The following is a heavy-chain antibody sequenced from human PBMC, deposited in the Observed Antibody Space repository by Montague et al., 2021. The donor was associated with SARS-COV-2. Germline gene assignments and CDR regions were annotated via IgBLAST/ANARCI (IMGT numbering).Heavy chain of an antibody. CDR3: ARSRANVPSRPGFDY. CDR1: GASVASGNFY. J-gene: IGHJ4*02. D-gene: IGHD6-6*01. CDR2: MYYTGHT. Sequence: TLSLICTVSGASVASGNFYWSWIRQPPGKGLEWIGYMYYTGHTNYNPSLESRVTMPVDPSKNQFSLTLTSVTAADTAVYYCARSRANVPSRPGFDYWGQGALVTVSS. V-gene: IGHV4-61*01.